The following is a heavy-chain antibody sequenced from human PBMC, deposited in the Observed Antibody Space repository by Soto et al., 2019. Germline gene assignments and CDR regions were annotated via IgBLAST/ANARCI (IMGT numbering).Heavy chain of an antibody. CDR2: ISYDGSNK. CDR3: AREVIAAI. CDR1: GFTLSNYN. D-gene: IGHD6-13*01. J-gene: IGHJ3*02. Sequence: QVQLGESGGGVVEPGRSLRLSCAAAGFTLSNYNMHWVRQAPGKGLEWVAVISYDGSNKYYADAVKGRFTISRDNSRNTLYLKMNSLRAEDTAVYYCAREVIAAIWGQGTMVTVSS. V-gene: IGHV3-30-3*01.